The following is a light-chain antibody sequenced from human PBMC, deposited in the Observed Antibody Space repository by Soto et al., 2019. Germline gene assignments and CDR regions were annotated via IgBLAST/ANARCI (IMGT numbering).Light chain of an antibody. J-gene: IGKJ1*01. V-gene: IGKV3-15*01. CDR2: GAS. CDR1: QSISSN. Sequence: EIVMTQSPATLSASPGERVTLSCRASQSISSNLAWYQQKPGQTPRLLIYGASTRATSFPARFSGSWSGTEFTLTISSLQSEDFAVYYCQQYNNWPPWTFGQGTKVEIK. CDR3: QQYNNWPPWT.